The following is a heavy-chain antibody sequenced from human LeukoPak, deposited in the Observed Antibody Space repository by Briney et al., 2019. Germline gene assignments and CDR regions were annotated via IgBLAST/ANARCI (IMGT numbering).Heavy chain of an antibody. CDR1: GYTLTELS. V-gene: IGHV1-24*01. CDR2: FDPEDGET. Sequence: ASVKVSCKVSGYTLTELSMHWVRQAPGKGLEWMGGFDPEDGETIYAQKFQGRVTMTEDTSTDTAYMELSSLRSEDTAVYYRATDLLYGDYATNFDYWGQGTLVTVSS. J-gene: IGHJ4*02. D-gene: IGHD4-17*01. CDR3: ATDLLYGDYATNFDY.